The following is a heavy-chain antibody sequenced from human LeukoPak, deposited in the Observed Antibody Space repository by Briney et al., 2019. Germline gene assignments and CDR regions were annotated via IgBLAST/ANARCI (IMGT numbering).Heavy chain of an antibody. Sequence: PSETLSLTCTVSGGSISSGSYYWSWIRQPAGKGLEWIGRIYTSGSTNYNPSLKSRVTISVDTSKNQFSLKLSSVTAADTAVYYCAREFGRWGGSYYMDVWGKGTTVTVSS. D-gene: IGHD7-27*01. CDR2: IYTSGST. CDR1: GGSISSGSYY. V-gene: IGHV4-61*02. J-gene: IGHJ6*03. CDR3: AREFGRWGGSYYMDV.